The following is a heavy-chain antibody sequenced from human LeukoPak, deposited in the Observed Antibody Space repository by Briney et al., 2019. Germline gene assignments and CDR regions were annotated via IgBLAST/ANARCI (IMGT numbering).Heavy chain of an antibody. CDR2: LYSGGTT. CDR1: GFTVSSNY. CDR3: AVPGIVASGTIDY. D-gene: IGHD6-13*01. Sequence: GGSLRLSCAASGFTVSSNYMIWVRQAPGKGLECVSVLYSGGTTYYADSVKGRFTISRDNSKNTLYLQMNSLRAEDTAVYYCAVPGIVASGTIDYWGQGTLVTVSS. V-gene: IGHV3-66*01. J-gene: IGHJ4*02.